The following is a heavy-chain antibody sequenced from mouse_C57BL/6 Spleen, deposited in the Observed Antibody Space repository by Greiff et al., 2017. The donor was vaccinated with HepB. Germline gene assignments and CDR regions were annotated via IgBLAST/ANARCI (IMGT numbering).Heavy chain of an antibody. CDR3: ARAYYSNSFAY. CDR1: GYSITSGYD. J-gene: IGHJ3*01. CDR2: ISYSGST. V-gene: IGHV3-1*01. Sequence: EVMLVESGPGMVKPSQSLSLTCTVTGYSITSGYDWHWIRHFPGNKLEWMGYISYSGSTNYNPSLKSRISITHDTSKNHFFLKLNSVTTEDTATYYCARAYYSNSFAYWGQGTLVTVSA. D-gene: IGHD2-5*01.